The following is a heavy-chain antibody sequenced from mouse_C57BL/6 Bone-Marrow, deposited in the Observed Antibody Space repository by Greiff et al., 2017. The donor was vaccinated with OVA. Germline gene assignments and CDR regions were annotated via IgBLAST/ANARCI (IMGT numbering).Heavy chain of an antibody. CDR2: ISDGGSYT. Sequence: DVMLVESGGGLVKPGGSLKLSCAASGFTFSSYAMSWVRQTPEKRLEWVATISDGGSYTYYPDNVKGRFTISRDNAKNNLYLQMSHLKSEDTAMYYCARVLWLRRTGFDYWGQGTTLTVSS. CDR3: ARVLWLRRTGFDY. D-gene: IGHD2-2*01. CDR1: GFTFSSYA. V-gene: IGHV5-4*03. J-gene: IGHJ2*01.